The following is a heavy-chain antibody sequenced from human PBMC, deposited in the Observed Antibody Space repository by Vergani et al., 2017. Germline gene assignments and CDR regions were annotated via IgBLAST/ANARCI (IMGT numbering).Heavy chain of an antibody. D-gene: IGHD6-13*01. CDR2: IYTSGST. V-gene: IGHV4-4*07. Sequence: QVQLQESGPGLVKPSETLSLTCTVSGGSISSYYWSWIRQPAGKGLEWIGRIYTSGSTNYNPSLKSRVTMSVDTSKNQFSLKLSSVTAADTAVYYCARDAGIAAAGNYYYYYGMDVWGQGTTVTVSS. CDR1: GGSISSYY. J-gene: IGHJ6*02. CDR3: ARDAGIAAAGNYYYYYGMDV.